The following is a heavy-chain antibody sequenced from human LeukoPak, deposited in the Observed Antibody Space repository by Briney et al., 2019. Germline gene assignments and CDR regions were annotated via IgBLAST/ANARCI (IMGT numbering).Heavy chain of an antibody. D-gene: IGHD3-3*01. CDR2: SGST. Sequence: SGSTNYNPSLNRRVTMSVDTSKNQFSLKLSSVTAADTAVYYCARDWEVTIFGVAPYYYMDVWGKGTTVTVSS. CDR3: ARDWEVTIFGVAPYYYMDV. V-gene: IGHV4-4*07. J-gene: IGHJ6*03.